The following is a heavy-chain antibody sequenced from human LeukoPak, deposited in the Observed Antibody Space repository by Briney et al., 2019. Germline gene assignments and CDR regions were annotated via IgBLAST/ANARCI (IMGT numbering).Heavy chain of an antibody. Sequence: SETLSLPCTVSGGSISSSSYYWGWIRQPPGKGLEWIGSIYYSGRTYYNPSLKSRVTISVDTSKNQFSLNLSSVIATDTAVYYCARSPRVATILGPAYVFDLWGQGTLVPVSS. V-gene: IGHV4-39*01. CDR3: ARSPRVATILGPAYVFDL. D-gene: IGHD5-12*01. CDR2: IYYSGRT. CDR1: GGSISSSSYY. J-gene: IGHJ3*01.